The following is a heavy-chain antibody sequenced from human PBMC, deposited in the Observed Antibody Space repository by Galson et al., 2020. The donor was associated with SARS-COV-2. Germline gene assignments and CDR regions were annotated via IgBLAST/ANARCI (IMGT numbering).Heavy chain of an antibody. CDR2: IYHRGNS. V-gene: IGHV4-4*02. D-gene: IGHD3-3*01. CDR1: GDSISSNYW. CDR3: ARSDILQRYLPIDL. J-gene: IGHJ5*02. Sequence: SETLSLTCAVSGDSISSNYWWNWVRQPPGKGLEWIGKIYHRGNSIQNPSLESRVTISIDESRNQFSLKLNSVTAADTAVYYCARSDILQRYLPIDLWGQGTLVTVSS.